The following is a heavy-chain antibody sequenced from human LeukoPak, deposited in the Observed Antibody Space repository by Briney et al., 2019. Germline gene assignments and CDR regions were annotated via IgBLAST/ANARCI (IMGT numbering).Heavy chain of an antibody. D-gene: IGHD2-15*01. V-gene: IGHV3-21*01. CDR3: ARDPTPRYCSGGSCYTHYGMDV. CDR1: GFTFSSYT. CDR2: ISSSSSYI. J-gene: IGHJ6*02. Sequence: GGSLRLSCAASGFTFSSYTMNWVRQAPGKGLEWVSSISSSSSYIYYADSVKGRLTISRDNAKNSLYLQMNSLRDEDTAVYYCARDPTPRYCSGGSCYTHYGMDVWGQGTTVTVSS.